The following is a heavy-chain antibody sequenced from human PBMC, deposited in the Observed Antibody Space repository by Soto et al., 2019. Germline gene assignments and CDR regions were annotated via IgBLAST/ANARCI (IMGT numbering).Heavy chain of an antibody. V-gene: IGHV2-26*01. J-gene: IGHJ6*02. CDR1: GFSLXXXNMX. CDR3: ARIRGRCSGGDCYFYYYGMDV. D-gene: IGHD2-21*02. Sequence: QVTLKESGPVXVXPTXTLTXTXXXSGFSLXXXNMXXXXIRXSPXXXXXXLXXXLSNDEKVYSTSLESRLSISKDTSESQVVLTMTNMAPVDTGTYYCARIRGRCSGGDCYFYYYGMDVWGQGTTVTVSS. CDR2: XLSNDEK.